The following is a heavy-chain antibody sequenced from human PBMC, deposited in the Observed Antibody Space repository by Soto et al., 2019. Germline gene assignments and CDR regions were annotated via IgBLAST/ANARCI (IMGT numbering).Heavy chain of an antibody. J-gene: IGHJ4*02. D-gene: IGHD1-26*01. CDR1: GFTFSNYW. Sequence: EVQLVESGGGLVQPGGSLRLSCAASGFTFSNYWRSWVRQAPGKGLEWVANIKGDGSEKYYVDSMKGRFTISRDNAENSLYLQLNSLRVEDTALYYCARDSRRVGATSDLDYWGQGTLVTVSS. CDR3: ARDSRRVGATSDLDY. CDR2: IKGDGSEK. V-gene: IGHV3-7*01.